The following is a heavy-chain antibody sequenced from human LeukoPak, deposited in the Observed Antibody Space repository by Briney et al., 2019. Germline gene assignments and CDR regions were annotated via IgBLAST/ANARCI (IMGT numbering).Heavy chain of an antibody. V-gene: IGHV3-30*18. CDR2: ISYDGSNK. CDR3: AKDMVWAAVAGTVDY. Sequence: GGSPRLSCAASGFTFSSYGMRWVRQAPGKGLEWVAVISYDGSNKYYADSVKGRFTISRDNSKNTLYLQMNSLRAEDTAVYYCAKDMVWAAVAGTVDYWGQGTLVTVSS. J-gene: IGHJ4*02. D-gene: IGHD6-19*01. CDR1: GFTFSSYG.